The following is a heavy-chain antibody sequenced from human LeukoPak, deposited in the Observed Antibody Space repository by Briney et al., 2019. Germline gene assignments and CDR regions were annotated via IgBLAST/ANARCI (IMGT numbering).Heavy chain of an antibody. J-gene: IGHJ5*02. Sequence: PSETLSLTCTVSGGSISSYYWSWIRQPAGKGLEWIGRIYTSGSTNYNPSLKSRVTVSVDTSKNQLSLKLSSVTAADTAVYYCARETRGAIAVAGTVLWFDPWGQGTLVTVSS. CDR1: GGSISSYY. CDR3: ARETRGAIAVAGTVLWFDP. V-gene: IGHV4-4*07. D-gene: IGHD6-19*01. CDR2: IYTSGST.